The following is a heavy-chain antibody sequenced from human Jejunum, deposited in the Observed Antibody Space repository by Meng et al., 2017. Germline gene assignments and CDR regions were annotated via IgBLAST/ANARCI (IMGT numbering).Heavy chain of an antibody. Sequence: GGSLRLSCVASGFSFSNYYMSWVRQAPGKGLEWVARLKQDGSGDVYVEFVKGRFTISRDNAKNSLYLQLNSLRVEETAVYYCARHMSSDVSTTRFAYWGQGTLVTVSS. CDR1: GFSFSNYY. V-gene: IGHV3-7*01. D-gene: IGHD2/OR15-2a*01. CDR3: ARHMSSDVSTTRFAY. J-gene: IGHJ4*02. CDR2: LKQDGSGD.